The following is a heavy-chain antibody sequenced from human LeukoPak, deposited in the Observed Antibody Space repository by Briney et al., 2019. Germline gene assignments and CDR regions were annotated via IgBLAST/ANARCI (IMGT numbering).Heavy chain of an antibody. CDR1: GGSTSSSSYY. Sequence: SETLSLTCTVSGGSTSSSSYYWGWIRQPPGKGLEWIGSIYYSGSTYYNPSLKSRVTISVDTSKNQFSLKLSSVTAADTAVYYCARDRIVVVPAATYYYGMDVWGQGTTVTVSS. J-gene: IGHJ6*02. CDR3: ARDRIVVVPAATYYYGMDV. D-gene: IGHD2-2*01. CDR2: IYYSGST. V-gene: IGHV4-39*02.